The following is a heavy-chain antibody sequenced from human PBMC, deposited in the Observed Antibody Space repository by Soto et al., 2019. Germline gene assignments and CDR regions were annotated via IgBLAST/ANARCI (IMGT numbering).Heavy chain of an antibody. V-gene: IGHV3-30-3*01. D-gene: IGHD4-17*01. Sequence: PGGSLRLSCAASGFTFSSYAMHWVRQAPGKGLEWVAVISYDGSNKYYADSVKGRFTISRDNSKNTLYLQMNSLRAEDTAVYYCARDYGDFYYFDYWGQGTLVTVSS. J-gene: IGHJ4*02. CDR2: ISYDGSNK. CDR1: GFTFSSYA. CDR3: ARDYGDFYYFDY.